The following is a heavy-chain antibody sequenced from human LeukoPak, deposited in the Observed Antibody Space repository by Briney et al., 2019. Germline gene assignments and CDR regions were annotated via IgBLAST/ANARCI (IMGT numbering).Heavy chain of an antibody. CDR1: GFTFSSYA. Sequence: GGSLRLSCAASGFTFSSYAMSWVRQAPGKGLEWVSAISGSGGSTYYADSVKGRFTIPRDNSKNTLYLQMNSLRAEDTAVYYCAKVAVRSSGYYPLRYFDYWGQGTLVTVSS. CDR3: AKVAVRSSGYYPLRYFDY. D-gene: IGHD3-22*01. V-gene: IGHV3-23*01. CDR2: ISGSGGST. J-gene: IGHJ4*02.